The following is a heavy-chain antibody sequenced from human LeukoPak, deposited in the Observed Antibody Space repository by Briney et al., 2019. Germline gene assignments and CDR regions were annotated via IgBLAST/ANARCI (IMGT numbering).Heavy chain of an antibody. V-gene: IGHV1-69*04. D-gene: IGHD5-24*01. Sequence: SVKVSCTASGGTFSSYTISWVRQAPGQGLEWMGRIIPILGIANYAQKFQGRVTITADKSTSTAYMELSSLRSEDTAVYYCAREGDGYNPYYYYYGMDVWGQGTTVTVSS. CDR1: GGTFSSYT. J-gene: IGHJ6*02. CDR2: IIPILGIA. CDR3: AREGDGYNPYYYYYGMDV.